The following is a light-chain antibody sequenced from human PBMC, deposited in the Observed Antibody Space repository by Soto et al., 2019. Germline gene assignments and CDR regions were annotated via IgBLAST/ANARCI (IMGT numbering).Light chain of an antibody. CDR3: QQYRNSRFT. J-gene: IGKJ2*01. CDR1: QSVGSGF. CDR2: GSS. Sequence: EVVLTQSPGTLSLSPGERATLSCRASQSVGSGFLAWYQQKPGQDPRLLIYGSSNRATGIPDRCSGSGSGTDCTLAISRREPEDLAVYYCQQYRNSRFTFGQGTKLEIK. V-gene: IGKV3-20*01.